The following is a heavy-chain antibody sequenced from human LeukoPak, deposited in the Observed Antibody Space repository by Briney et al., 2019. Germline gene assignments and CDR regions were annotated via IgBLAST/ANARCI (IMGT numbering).Heavy chain of an antibody. J-gene: IGHJ5*02. D-gene: IGHD2-2*03. CDR1: GFTFSSYA. CDR2: ISYDGSKK. Sequence: GGSLRLSCAASGFTFSSYAMHWVRQAPGKGLEWVAVISYDGSKKYYPDSVKGRFTISRDNSKNTLYLQMNSLRAEDTAVYYCARDRGYCSSTSCSPFDWFDPWGEGTLVTVSS. CDR3: ARDRGYCSSTSCSPFDWFDP. V-gene: IGHV3-30*04.